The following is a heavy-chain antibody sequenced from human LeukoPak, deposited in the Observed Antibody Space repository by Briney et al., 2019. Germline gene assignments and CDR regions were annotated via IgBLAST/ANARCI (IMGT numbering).Heavy chain of an antibody. CDR3: ARAAQLSSRSVLFDY. CDR2: IIPIFGIA. J-gene: IGHJ4*02. CDR1: GGTFSSYA. D-gene: IGHD5/OR15-5a*01. V-gene: IGHV1-69*05. Sequence: EASVKVSCKASGGTFSSYAISWVRQAPGQGLEWMGGIIPIFGIANYAQKFQGRVTITTDESTSTAYMELSSLRSEDTAVYYCARAAQLSSRSVLFDYWGQGTLVTVSS.